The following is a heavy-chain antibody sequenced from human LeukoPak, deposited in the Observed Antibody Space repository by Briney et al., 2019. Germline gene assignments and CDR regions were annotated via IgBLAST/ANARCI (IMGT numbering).Heavy chain of an antibody. CDR1: GYTFTSYG. CDR2: ISAYNGNT. D-gene: IGHD2-15*01. J-gene: IGHJ5*02. V-gene: IGHV1-18*01. Sequence: ASVKVSCKASGYTFTSYGISWVRQAPGQGLEWMGWISAYNGNTNYAQKLQGRVTMTTDTSTSTAYMELRSLRSDDTAVYYCARDCSGGSCTNWFDPWGHGTLVTVSS. CDR3: ARDCSGGSCTNWFDP.